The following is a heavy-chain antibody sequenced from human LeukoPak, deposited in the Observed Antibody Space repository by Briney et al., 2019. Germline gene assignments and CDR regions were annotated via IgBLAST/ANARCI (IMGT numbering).Heavy chain of an antibody. CDR2: IKEDGGEK. V-gene: IGHV3-7*01. CDR1: GFTFSDYT. CDR3: ASGSGWHYD. Sequence: GRSLRLSCAASGFTFSDYTIHWVRQAPGQGPEWVANIKEDGGEKYYVDSVRGRFTISRDNGKNSLYLQMNSLRVEDTGVYYCASGSGWHYDWGQGTLVTVSS. D-gene: IGHD6-19*01. J-gene: IGHJ4*02.